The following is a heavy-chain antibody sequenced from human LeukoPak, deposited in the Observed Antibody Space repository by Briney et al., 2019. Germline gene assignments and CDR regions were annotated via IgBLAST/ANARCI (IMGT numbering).Heavy chain of an antibody. D-gene: IGHD6-13*01. CDR1: GFTFSDYY. J-gene: IGHJ4*02. CDR3: ARDPEPAAGLPDY. V-gene: IGHV3-11*06. CDR2: ISSSSSYT. Sequence: PGGSLRLSCAASGFTFSDYYMSWIRQAPGKGLEWVSYISSSSSYTNYADSVKGRFTISRDNAKNSLYLQMNNLRAEDTAVYYCARDPEPAAGLPDYWGQGTLATVSS.